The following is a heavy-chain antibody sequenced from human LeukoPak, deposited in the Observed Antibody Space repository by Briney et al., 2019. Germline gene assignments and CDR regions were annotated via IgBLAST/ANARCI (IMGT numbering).Heavy chain of an antibody. V-gene: IGHV4-34*01. J-gene: IGHJ4*02. CDR3: ARGRWVRYFDWSVSHYFDY. CDR2: INHSGST. D-gene: IGHD3-9*01. Sequence: SETLSLTCAVYGGSFSGYYWSWIRQPPGKGLEWIGEINHSGSTNYNPSLKSRVTISVDTSKNQFSLKLSSVTAADTAVYYCARGRWVRYFDWSVSHYFDYWGQGTLVTVSS. CDR1: GGSFSGYY.